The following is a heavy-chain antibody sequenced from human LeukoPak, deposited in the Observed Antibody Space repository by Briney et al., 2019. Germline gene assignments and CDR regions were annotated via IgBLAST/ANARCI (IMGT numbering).Heavy chain of an antibody. J-gene: IGHJ5*02. CDR1: GYSFTSYW. V-gene: IGHV5-10-1*01. Sequence: GESLKISCKGSGYSFTSYWISWVRQMPGKGLEWMGRIDPSDSYTNYSPSFQGHVTISADKSISTAYLQWSSLKASDTAMYFCATSSSWYGNWFDPWGQGTLVTVSS. D-gene: IGHD6-13*01. CDR3: ATSSSWYGNWFDP. CDR2: IDPSDSYT.